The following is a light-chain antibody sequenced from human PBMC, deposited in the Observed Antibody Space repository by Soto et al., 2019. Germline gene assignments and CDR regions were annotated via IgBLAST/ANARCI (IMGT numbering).Light chain of an antibody. CDR1: SSDVGGYDY. Sequence: QSALTQPASVSGSPGQSITISCTGTSSDVGGYDYVSWFQQHPDKAPKLIIYDVSNRPSGVSDRFSGSKSGNTASLTISRLQAEDEADYYCSSYTTSSTNVFGTGTKLTVL. V-gene: IGLV2-14*01. CDR3: SSYTTSSTNV. CDR2: DVS. J-gene: IGLJ1*01.